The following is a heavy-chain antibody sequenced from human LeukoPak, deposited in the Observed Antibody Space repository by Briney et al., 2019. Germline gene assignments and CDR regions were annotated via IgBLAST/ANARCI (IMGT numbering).Heavy chain of an antibody. V-gene: IGHV3-30-3*01. J-gene: IGHJ4*02. Sequence: QSGGSLRLSCAASGFTFSSYAMHWVRQAPGKGLEWVAVISYDGSNKYYADSVKGRFTISRDNSKNTLYLQMNSLRAEDTAVYYCARETYDSSGYYYAYWGQGTLVTVSS. CDR3: ARETYDSSGYYYAY. CDR1: GFTFSSYA. D-gene: IGHD3-22*01. CDR2: ISYDGSNK.